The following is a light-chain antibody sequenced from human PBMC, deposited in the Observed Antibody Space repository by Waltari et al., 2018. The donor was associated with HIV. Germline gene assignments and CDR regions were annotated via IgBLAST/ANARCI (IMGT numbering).Light chain of an antibody. V-gene: IGLV3-25*03. CDR2: KDT. Sequence: SYELTQPPSVSVSPGQTARNPCSGDALPKQYAYWYRQRPGQAPVLVIYKDTERPSWIPERFSGSSSGTTVTLTISGVQAEDEADYYCQSADSSGTYVVFGGGTKLTVL. J-gene: IGLJ3*02. CDR3: QSADSSGTYVV. CDR1: ALPKQY.